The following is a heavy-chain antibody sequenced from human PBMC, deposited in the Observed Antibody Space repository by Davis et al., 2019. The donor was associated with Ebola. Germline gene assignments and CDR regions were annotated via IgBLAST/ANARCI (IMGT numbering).Heavy chain of an antibody. CDR2: INHSGST. CDR3: ARGDIVVVPAALDY. CDR1: GGSFSGYY. V-gene: IGHV4-34*01. Sequence: SATLSLTCAVYGGSFSGYYWSWIRQPPGKGLEWIGEINHSGSTNYNPSLKSRVTISVDTSKNQFSLKLSSVTAADTAVYYCARGDIVVVPAALDYWGQGTLVTVSS. D-gene: IGHD2-2*01. J-gene: IGHJ4*02.